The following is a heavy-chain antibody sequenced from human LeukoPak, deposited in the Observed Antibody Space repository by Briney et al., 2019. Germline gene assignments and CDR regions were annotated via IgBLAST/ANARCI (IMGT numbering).Heavy chain of an antibody. Sequence: SETLSLTCTVSGGSISSYYWSWIRQPAGKGLEWIGRIYTSGSTNYNPSLKSRVTMSVDTSKNQFSLKLSSVTAADTAVYYCARSNRYQLLSPLDYWGQGTLATVSS. J-gene: IGHJ4*02. D-gene: IGHD2-2*01. V-gene: IGHV4-4*07. CDR1: GGSISSYY. CDR3: ARSNRYQLLSPLDY. CDR2: IYTSGST.